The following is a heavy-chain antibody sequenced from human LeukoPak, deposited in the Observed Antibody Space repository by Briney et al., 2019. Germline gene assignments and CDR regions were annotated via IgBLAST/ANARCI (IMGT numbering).Heavy chain of an antibody. CDR1: GYSVRSFY. Sequence: SETLSLTCTVSGYSVRSFYWNWIRQSADKGLEWIGRFYTSGITKYNPSLQSRVAMSVDTSKNQFSLKLSSVTAADTAVYYCARAMYSSSWYSYYYYYYMDVWGKGTTVTISS. CDR2: FYTSGIT. V-gene: IGHV4-4*07. J-gene: IGHJ6*03. CDR3: ARAMYSSSWYSYYYYYYMDV. D-gene: IGHD6-13*01.